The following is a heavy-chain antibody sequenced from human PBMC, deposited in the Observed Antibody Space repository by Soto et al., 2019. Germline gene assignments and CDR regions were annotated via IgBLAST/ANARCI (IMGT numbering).Heavy chain of an antibody. V-gene: IGHV4-31*03. CDR2: ISDSGSS. CDR3: ARTTFYDVFTAYYSLFDY. J-gene: IGHJ4*02. Sequence: QVQLQASGPGLVKPSQTLTLTCTVSGGSISSGRFYWSWIRQHPGKGLEWIGHISDSGSSYYNPSLERRVTISVDTSKNQFSLKLSAVTAADTAVYFCARTTFYDVFTAYYSLFDYWGQGTMVTVSS. CDR1: GGSISSGRFY. D-gene: IGHD3-9*01.